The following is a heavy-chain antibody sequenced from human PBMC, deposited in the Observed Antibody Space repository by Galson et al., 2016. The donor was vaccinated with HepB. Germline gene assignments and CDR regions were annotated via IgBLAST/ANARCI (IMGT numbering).Heavy chain of an antibody. Sequence: SLRLSCAASGFTFSYAAMHWVRQAPGRGLEWVAFIWYDGSKKYYIESVKGRFIISRDNSKNTVYLQMNSLRVEDTAVYYCAKDLHPEIARSSSDFWRGHARRQSAGDYDMDVWGQGTTVTVSS. CDR1: GFTFSYAA. CDR2: IWYDGSKK. D-gene: IGHD3-3*01. J-gene: IGHJ6*02. V-gene: IGHV3-33*06. CDR3: AKDLHPEIARSSSDFWRGHARRQSAGDYDMDV.